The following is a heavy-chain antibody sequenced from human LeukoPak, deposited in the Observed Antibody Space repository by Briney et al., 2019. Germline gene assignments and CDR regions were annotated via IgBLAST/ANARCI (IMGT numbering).Heavy chain of an antibody. Sequence: ASVKVSCKASGYTFTGFHMHWVRQAPGQGLEWMGIINPSGGSTSYAQKFQGRVTMTRDTSTSTVYMELSSLRSEDTAVYYCARVVYRRAAENWFDPWGQGTLVTVSS. CDR1: GYTFTGFH. D-gene: IGHD2-15*01. CDR2: INPSGGST. J-gene: IGHJ5*02. CDR3: ARVVYRRAAENWFDP. V-gene: IGHV1-46*01.